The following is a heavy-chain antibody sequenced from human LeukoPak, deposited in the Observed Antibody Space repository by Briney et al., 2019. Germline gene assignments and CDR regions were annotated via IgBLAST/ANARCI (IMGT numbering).Heavy chain of an antibody. V-gene: IGHV3-23*01. CDR2: ISGSGGST. CDR1: GFTFSSYA. CDR3: AKPLGDFGYYYYGMDV. Sequence: PGGSLRLSCAASGFTFSSYAMSWVRQAPGKGLEWVSAISGSGGSTYYADSVKGRFTISRDNSKNTLYLQMNSLRAEDTAVYYCAKPLGDFGYYYYGMDVWSQGTTVTVSS. D-gene: IGHD3-10*01. J-gene: IGHJ6*02.